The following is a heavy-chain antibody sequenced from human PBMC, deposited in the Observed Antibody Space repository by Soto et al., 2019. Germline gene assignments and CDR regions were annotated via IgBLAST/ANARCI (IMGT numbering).Heavy chain of an antibody. V-gene: IGHV4-39*01. CDR2: VYYSGNT. CDR1: GGSISGSSSYY. CDR3: ARHFSVDYFDY. Sequence: PSETLSLTCTVSGGSISGSSSYYWAWIRQPPGKGLEWIGSVYYSGNTYYGPSLKSRVTLSVDTPKNQFSLKLSSVTAADTAVYYCARHFSVDYFDYWGQGALVTVSS. J-gene: IGHJ4*02.